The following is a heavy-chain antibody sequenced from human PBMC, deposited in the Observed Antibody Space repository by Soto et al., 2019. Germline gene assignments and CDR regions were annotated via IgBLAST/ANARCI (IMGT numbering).Heavy chain of an antibody. CDR3: ARGNGATGAFDI. J-gene: IGHJ3*02. CDR2: ISYDGSNK. Sequence: QVQLVESGGGVVQPGRSLRLSCAASGFTFSSYAMHWVRQAPGKGLEWVAVISYDGSNKYYADSVKGRFTISRDNSKNTLYLQMNSLRAEDTAVYYCARGNGATGAFDIWGKGTMVTVSS. V-gene: IGHV3-30-3*01. CDR1: GFTFSSYA. D-gene: IGHD1-26*01.